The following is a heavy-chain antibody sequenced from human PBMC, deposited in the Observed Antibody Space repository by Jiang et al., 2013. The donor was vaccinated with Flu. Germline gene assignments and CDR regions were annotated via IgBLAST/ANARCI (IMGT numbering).Heavy chain of an antibody. V-gene: IGHV1-69*01. Sequence: VQLVESGAEVKKPGSSVKVSCKASGGTFSSYAISWVRQAPGQGLEWMGGIIPIFGTANYAQKFQGRVTITADESTSTAYMELSSLRSEDTAVYYCARVRVPQDIVVVPAALDYYYGMDVWGQGTTVT. CDR1: GGTFSSYA. CDR3: ARVRVPQDIVVVPAALDYYYGMDV. D-gene: IGHD2-2*01. CDR2: IIPIFGTA. J-gene: IGHJ6*02.